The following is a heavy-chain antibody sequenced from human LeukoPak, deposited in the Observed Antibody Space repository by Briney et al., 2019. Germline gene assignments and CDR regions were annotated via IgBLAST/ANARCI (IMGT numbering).Heavy chain of an antibody. CDR1: LDRASININV. D-gene: IGHD6-13*01. CDR3: ARGGAAAGLDY. J-gene: IGHJ4*02. CDR2: TYYRSKWYN. Sequence: SQALSLTSVNPLDRASININVSNSIRQSPSRGLEWLGRTYYRSKWYNHYAVSVESRISINPDTSNNQFSLQLNSVTPEDTAVYYCARGGAAAGLDYWGQGTLVTVSS. V-gene: IGHV6-1*01.